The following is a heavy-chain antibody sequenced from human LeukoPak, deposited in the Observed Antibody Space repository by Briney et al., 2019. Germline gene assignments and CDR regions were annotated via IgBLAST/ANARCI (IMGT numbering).Heavy chain of an antibody. CDR1: GFTFNNYW. Sequence: QPGGSLRLSCVASGFTFNNYWMSWVRQAPGKGLEWVANIKQDGSGKYYVDSVKGRFTISRDNAKNSLYLQMTSLRAEDTAVYYCVRDLGGRSGHWGQGTLVTVSS. D-gene: IGHD1-26*01. CDR3: VRDLGGRSGH. J-gene: IGHJ4*02. CDR2: IKQDGSGK. V-gene: IGHV3-7*01.